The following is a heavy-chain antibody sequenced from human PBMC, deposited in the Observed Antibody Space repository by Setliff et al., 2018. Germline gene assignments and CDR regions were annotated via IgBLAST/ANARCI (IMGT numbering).Heavy chain of an antibody. CDR3: ARRHVDTAMVIYYYGMDV. D-gene: IGHD5-18*01. CDR2: VSGSGGTT. CDR1: GFTFSRYW. Sequence: GGSLRLSCVASGFTFSRYWMSWVRQAPGKGLEWISAVSGSGGTTYYADFVKGRFTISRDNSKNSLYLQMNSLRAEDTAVYYCARRHVDTAMVIYYYGMDVWGQGTTVTVSS. V-gene: IGHV3-23*01. J-gene: IGHJ6*02.